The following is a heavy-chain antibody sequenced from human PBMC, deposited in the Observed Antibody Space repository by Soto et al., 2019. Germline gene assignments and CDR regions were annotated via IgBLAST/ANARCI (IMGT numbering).Heavy chain of an antibody. Sequence: SETLSLTCTVCGGSISSYYWSWIRQPPGKGLEWIGYIYYSGSTNYNPSLKSRVTISVDTSKNQFSLKLSSVTATDTAVYYCATYDSSGRFDYWGQGTLVTVSS. CDR2: IYYSGST. CDR1: GGSISSYY. CDR3: ATYDSSGRFDY. J-gene: IGHJ4*02. V-gene: IGHV4-59*01. D-gene: IGHD3-22*01.